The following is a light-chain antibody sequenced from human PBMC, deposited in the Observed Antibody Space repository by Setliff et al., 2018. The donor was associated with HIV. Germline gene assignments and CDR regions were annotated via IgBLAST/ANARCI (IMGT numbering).Light chain of an antibody. CDR3: ASWDVGLNAFYV. J-gene: IGLJ1*01. Sequence: SALTQPPSTSGTPGHRVIISCSGSHSNIGSNTVNWFQQLPGTAPKLLIYNNDQRPSGVPDRFSGSKSGTSASLAISGLQSEDEAEYYCASWDVGLNAFYVFGTGTKVTVL. V-gene: IGLV1-44*01. CDR2: NND. CDR1: HSNIGSNT.